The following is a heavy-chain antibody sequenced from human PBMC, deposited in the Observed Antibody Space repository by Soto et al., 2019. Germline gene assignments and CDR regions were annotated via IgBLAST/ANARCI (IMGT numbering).Heavy chain of an antibody. CDR2: IFHSGSP. V-gene: IGHV4-30-2*01. J-gene: IGHJ2*01. CDR1: GGSISSGNDS. D-gene: IGHD4-17*01. CDR3: ARDLHDYGDWYFDL. Sequence: QLRLQESGSGLVKPSQTLSLTCAVSGGSISSGNDSWSWIRQPPGKGLEWIGYIFHSGSPYYNPTLKSRGTISVDRSKNQFSLRLSSVTAADTAVYYCARDLHDYGDWYFDLWGRGTLVTVSS.